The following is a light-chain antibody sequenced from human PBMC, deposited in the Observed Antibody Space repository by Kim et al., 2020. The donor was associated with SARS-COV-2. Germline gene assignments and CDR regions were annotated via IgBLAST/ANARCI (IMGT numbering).Light chain of an antibody. V-gene: IGKV1-33*01. Sequence: SASVGDRITITCRASQDIGNYLNWFQQKLGKVPQLLMYDASNLQTGVPSRFSGSGSVTDFTFTITSLQPEDFATYYCQQYDSFPYTFGQGTKLEI. J-gene: IGKJ2*01. CDR2: DAS. CDR3: QQYDSFPYT. CDR1: QDIGNY.